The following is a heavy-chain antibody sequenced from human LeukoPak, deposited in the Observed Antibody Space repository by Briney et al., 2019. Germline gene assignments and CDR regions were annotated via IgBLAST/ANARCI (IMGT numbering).Heavy chain of an antibody. CDR2: ISRGGSTK. D-gene: IGHD2-15*01. J-gene: IGHJ6*03. Sequence: NPGGSLRLSCAASGFTFSDYNMRWIRQAPGKGLEWVSSISRGGSTKYYADSVKGRFTISRDNAKNSLFLQMNSLRAEDTAVYYCARVLRYCSGGNCYSGGLGYMDVWGKGTTVTISS. V-gene: IGHV3-11*01. CDR3: ARVLRYCSGGNCYSGGLGYMDV. CDR1: GFTFSDYN.